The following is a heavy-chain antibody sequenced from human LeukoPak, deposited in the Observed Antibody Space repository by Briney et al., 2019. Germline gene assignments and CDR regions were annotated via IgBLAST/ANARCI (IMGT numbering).Heavy chain of an antibody. CDR2: IYADGNT. CDR1: GFIVNTNY. D-gene: IGHD4-17*01. V-gene: IGHV3-53*01. Sequence: GTLRLSCAASGFIVNTNYMAWVRQAPGRGLEWVSFIYADGNTYYADSVKGRFTISRDISKNAVYLQMNSLRAEDTAVYYCARDSYGDANFDSWGQGTLVTVSS. J-gene: IGHJ4*02. CDR3: ARDSYGDANFDS.